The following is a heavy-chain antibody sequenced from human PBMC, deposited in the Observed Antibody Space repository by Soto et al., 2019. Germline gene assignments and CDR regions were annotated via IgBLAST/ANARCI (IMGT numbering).Heavy chain of an antibody. CDR3: DRVTYYYASSGYSPYRYFDY. CDR1: GGSISSGDYY. Sequence: PSETLSLTCTVSGGSISSGDYYWSWIRQPPGKGLEWIGYIYYSGSTYYNPSLKSRVTISVDTSKNQFSLKRSSVTAADTAVYYCDRVTYYYASSGYSPYRYFDYWGQGTLVTVSS. J-gene: IGHJ4*02. CDR2: IYYSGST. V-gene: IGHV4-30-4*01. D-gene: IGHD3-22*01.